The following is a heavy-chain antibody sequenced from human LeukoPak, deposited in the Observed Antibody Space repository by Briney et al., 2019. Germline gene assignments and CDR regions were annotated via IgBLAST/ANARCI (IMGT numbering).Heavy chain of an antibody. CDR3: ARLVPARDDDFDI. CDR1: GYKFTDYW. Sequence: LGESLKISCTGSGYKFTDYWIGWVRQMPGKGLEWMGIIYPGDSDTRYSPSFQGQVTISADKSIGTAYLQWSSLKASDTAMYYCARLVPARDDDFDIWGQGTMVIVSS. D-gene: IGHD2-2*01. CDR2: IYPGDSDT. J-gene: IGHJ3*02. V-gene: IGHV5-51*01.